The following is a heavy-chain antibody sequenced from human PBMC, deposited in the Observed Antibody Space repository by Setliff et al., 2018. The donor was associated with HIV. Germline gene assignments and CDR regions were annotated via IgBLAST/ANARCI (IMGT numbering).Heavy chain of an antibody. V-gene: IGHV3-7*01. CDR3: ASTSLPCSGGSCSLFYYYYYMDV. D-gene: IGHD2-15*01. J-gene: IGHJ6*03. CDR1: GFTFSNYW. Sequence: QPGGSLRLSCAASGFTFSNYWMSWVRQAPGKGLEWVANIKRDGSNRYYAESVKGRFTISRDNSKNTLYLQMNSLRAEDSAVYYCASTSLPCSGGSCSLFYYYYYMDVWGKGTTVTVSS. CDR2: IKRDGSNR.